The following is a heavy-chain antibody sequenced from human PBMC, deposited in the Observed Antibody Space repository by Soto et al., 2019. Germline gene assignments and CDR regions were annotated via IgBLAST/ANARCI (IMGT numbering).Heavy chain of an antibody. V-gene: IGHV3-30-3*01. CDR1: GFTLSEYA. Sequence: QVQLVESGGGVVQPGRSLRLSCAASGFTLSEYAMHWVLQAPGKGLEWVAVISYDGSNKYYANSVKGRFTISISRDNSKNTLYLQMNSLRVEDTAVYYCARDLSRGGSWGQGTLVTVSS. CDR2: ISYDGSNK. CDR3: ARDLSRGGS. D-gene: IGHD2-2*01. J-gene: IGHJ5*02.